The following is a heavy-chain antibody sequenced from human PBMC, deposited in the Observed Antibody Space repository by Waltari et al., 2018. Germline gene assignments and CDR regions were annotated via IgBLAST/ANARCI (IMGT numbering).Heavy chain of an antibody. CDR3: ARARITIFGVVILSRYFDY. D-gene: IGHD3-3*01. Sequence: QVQLQQWGAGLLKPSETLSLTCAVYGGSFSGYYWSWIRQPPGKGLEWIGEINHSGSTNYNPSLKSRVTISVDTSKNQFSLKLSSVTAADTAVYYCARARITIFGVVILSRYFDYWGQGTLVTVSS. CDR1: GGSFSGYY. J-gene: IGHJ4*02. V-gene: IGHV4-34*01. CDR2: INHSGST.